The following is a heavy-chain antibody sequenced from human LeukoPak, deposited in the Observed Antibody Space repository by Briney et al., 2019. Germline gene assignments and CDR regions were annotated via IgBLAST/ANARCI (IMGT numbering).Heavy chain of an antibody. D-gene: IGHD5-18*01. CDR1: GLTLGGHD. CDR2: VSAGHHA. CDR3: VREARGYHYTYFDY. J-gene: IGHJ4*02. Sequence: GGSLRLSCTASGLTLGGHDMHWVRQTTGDGLEWIAAVSAGHHAFYAGSVRGRFTVSREDAKNSLFLQMNSLRAGDTAIYYCVREARGYHYTYFDYWGQGSLVTVSS. V-gene: IGHV3-13*01.